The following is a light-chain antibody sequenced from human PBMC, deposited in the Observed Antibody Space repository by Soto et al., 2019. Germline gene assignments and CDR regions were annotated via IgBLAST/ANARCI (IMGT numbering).Light chain of an antibody. J-gene: IGKJ5*01. Sequence: EIVLTQSPAPLSLSPGERATLSCRASQSVSSNLAWYQQKPGQAPRLLIFDASNRATGIPARFSGSGSGTDFTLTISSLEPEDFAVYYCQHRSNWITFGQGTRLEIK. CDR3: QHRSNWIT. CDR1: QSVSSN. CDR2: DAS. V-gene: IGKV3-11*01.